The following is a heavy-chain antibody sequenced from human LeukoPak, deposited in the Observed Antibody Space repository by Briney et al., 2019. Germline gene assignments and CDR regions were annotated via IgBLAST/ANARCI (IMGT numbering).Heavy chain of an antibody. V-gene: IGHV3-23*01. CDR3: GKGRGNGYGSGPFDY. Sequence: GGSLRLSCAASGFTFSSYGMSWDRQAPGKGLEGVTDINTDGAYTYYADPVKGRFTSSRDNSKNTLDLHMNSLRADDTALYYCGKGRGNGYGSGPFDYWGQGTLVSV. CDR1: GFTFSSYG. D-gene: IGHD3-10*01. CDR2: INTDGAYT. J-gene: IGHJ4*02.